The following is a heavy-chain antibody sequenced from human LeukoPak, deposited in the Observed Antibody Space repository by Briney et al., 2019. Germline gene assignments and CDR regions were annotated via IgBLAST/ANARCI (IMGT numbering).Heavy chain of an antibody. J-gene: IGHJ6*03. CDR1: GFTFSDYY. V-gene: IGHV3-11*04. CDR2: TSSNCSTI. CDR3: ARDRGYCSGGSCYSGFAHYYYYYYMDV. Sequence: AGGSLRLSCAASGFTFSDYYMSWSRKAPGRGLGWVSYTSSNCSTIYYAYSVKGRFTTSRDNAKNSLYLQMNSLRAEDTAVYYCARDRGYCSGGSCYSGFAHYYYYYYMDVWGKGTTVTVSS. D-gene: IGHD2-15*01.